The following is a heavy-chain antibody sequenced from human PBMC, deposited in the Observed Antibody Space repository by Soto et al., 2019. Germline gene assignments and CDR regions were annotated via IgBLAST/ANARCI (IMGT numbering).Heavy chain of an antibody. CDR2: IYYSGST. CDR3: ARVGPYCSSTSCFSLYYYYYGMDV. V-gene: IGHV4-61*01. D-gene: IGHD2-2*01. Sequence: QVQLQESGPGLVKPSETLSLTCTVSGGSVSSGSYYWSWIRQPPGKGLEWIGYIYYSGSTNYNPSPMSRVTRSTGTSKDQCSRNLSSVTAADTAVYYCARVGPYCSSTSCFSLYYYYYGMDVWGQGTTVTVSS. CDR1: GGSVSSGSYY. J-gene: IGHJ6*02.